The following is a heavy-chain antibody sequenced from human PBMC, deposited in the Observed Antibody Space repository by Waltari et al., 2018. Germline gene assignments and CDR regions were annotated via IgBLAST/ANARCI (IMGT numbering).Heavy chain of an antibody. D-gene: IGHD3-3*01. Sequence: QVQPVESGGGVVQPGGALRLSCAVSGFTLSSDGMNWVRQAPGKGLEWVAFIRYDGSNKYYADSVKGRFTISRDNSKNTLYLQMNSLRAEDTAVYYCVGDFWSGYLYWGQGTLVTVSS. CDR1: GFTLSSDG. CDR2: IRYDGSNK. V-gene: IGHV3-30*02. J-gene: IGHJ4*02. CDR3: VGDFWSGYLY.